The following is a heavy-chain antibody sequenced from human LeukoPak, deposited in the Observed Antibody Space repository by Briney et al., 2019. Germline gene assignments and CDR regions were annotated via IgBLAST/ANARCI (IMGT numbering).Heavy chain of an antibody. CDR1: GFTFSTYG. V-gene: IGHV3-33*06. J-gene: IGHJ4*02. CDR2: IWCDGSNR. D-gene: IGHD3-3*01. CDR3: AKDPGDYDFWSGYYTSFDY. Sequence: GGSLRLFCAASGFTFSTYGMHWVRQAPGKGLEWVAVIWCDGSNRFYADSVKGRFTISRDNSKNTLYLQMNSLRAEDTAVYYCAKDPGDYDFWSGYYTSFDYWGQGTLVTVSS.